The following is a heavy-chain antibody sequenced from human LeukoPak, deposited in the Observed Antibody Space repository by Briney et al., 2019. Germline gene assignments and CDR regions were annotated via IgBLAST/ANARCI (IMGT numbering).Heavy chain of an antibody. CDR1: GFTFVNYG. V-gene: IGHV3-30-3*01. J-gene: IGHJ3*02. Sequence: GGSLRLSCAASGFTFVNYGFHWVRQVPMQALEWVAFISYNGHQKYGDFVKGRFTISRDNSKSTLYLQMNGLRPEDTAVYYCARDPLDISRWANAFDIWGQGTIVTVSS. CDR3: ARDPLDISRWANAFDI. CDR2: ISYNGHQ. D-gene: IGHD2-2*03.